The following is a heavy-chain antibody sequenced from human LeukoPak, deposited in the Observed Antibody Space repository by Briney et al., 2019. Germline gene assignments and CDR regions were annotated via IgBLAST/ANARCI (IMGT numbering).Heavy chain of an antibody. J-gene: IGHJ5*02. Sequence: PGRSQRLSCAASGFTFSRYGMHWVRQAPGKGLEWVAVIWYDGSNKYYADSVKGRFTISRDNSKNTLYLQMNSLRAEDTAVYYCARERYLGYCSGGSCFNWFDPWGQGTLVTLSS. CDR3: ARERYLGYCSGGSCFNWFDP. V-gene: IGHV3-33*01. CDR1: GFTFSRYG. D-gene: IGHD2-15*01. CDR2: IWYDGSNK.